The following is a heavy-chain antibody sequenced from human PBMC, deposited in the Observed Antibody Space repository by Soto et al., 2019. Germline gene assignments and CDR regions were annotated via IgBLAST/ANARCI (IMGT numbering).Heavy chain of an antibody. D-gene: IGHD2-2*01. Sequence: EVQLLESGGAVVQPGGSLRLSCAASGFTFSSNAMSWVRQAPGKGLEWASGVNDNGGSTFYADSVKGRFTISRDNSKNTLFLQMNSLRVEDTAVYYCARPGYCSSSSCYGGLFDSWGQGTLVTVSS. V-gene: IGHV3-23*01. CDR1: GFTFSSNA. J-gene: IGHJ5*01. CDR2: VNDNGGST. CDR3: ARPGYCSSSSCYGGLFDS.